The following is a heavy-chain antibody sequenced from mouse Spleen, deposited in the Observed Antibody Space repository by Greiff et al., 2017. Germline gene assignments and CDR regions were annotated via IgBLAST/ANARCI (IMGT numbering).Heavy chain of an antibody. J-gene: IGHJ1*01. V-gene: IGHV1-72*01. Sequence: QVQLQQPGAELVRPGSSVKLSCKASGYTFTSYWMHWVKQRPGRGLEWIGRIDPNSGGTKYNEKFKSKATLTVDKPSSTAYMQLSSLTSEDSAVYYCARNYGSSIYWYFDVWGAGTTVTVSS. CDR1: GYTFTSYW. CDR2: IDPNSGGT. CDR3: ARNYGSSIYWYFDV. D-gene: IGHD1-1*01.